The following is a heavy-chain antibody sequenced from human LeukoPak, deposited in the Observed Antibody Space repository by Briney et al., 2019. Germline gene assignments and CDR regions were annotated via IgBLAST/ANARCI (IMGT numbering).Heavy chain of an antibody. D-gene: IGHD3-3*01. CDR3: AKGEFWSAYYN. CDR2: ISDAVGTT. CDR1: GFTFSTFA. Sequence: HAGGSLRLSCAASGFTFSTFAMNWVRQAPGKGLGWVSTISDAVGTTYYADSVRGRFPISRDNSKNTLYLQMNSLRAEDTAVYYCAKGEFWSAYYNWGQGTLVTVSS. J-gene: IGHJ4*02. V-gene: IGHV3-23*01.